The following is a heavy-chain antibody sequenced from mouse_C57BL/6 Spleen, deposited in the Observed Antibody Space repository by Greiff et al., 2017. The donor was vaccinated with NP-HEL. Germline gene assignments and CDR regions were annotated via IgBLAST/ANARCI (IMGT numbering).Heavy chain of an antibody. D-gene: IGHD4-1*01. CDR1: GYTFTSYW. CDR3: ARMANWDKRGNYYAMDY. J-gene: IGHJ4*01. V-gene: IGHV1-69*01. CDR2: IDPSDSYT. Sequence: QVQLQQPGAELVMPGASVQLSCKASGYTFTSYWMHWVKPRPGQGLEWIGEIDPSDSYTNYNQKFKGKSTLTVDNSYSTAYMPLRSLTSEASAVYYCARMANWDKRGNYYAMDYWGQGTSVTVSS.